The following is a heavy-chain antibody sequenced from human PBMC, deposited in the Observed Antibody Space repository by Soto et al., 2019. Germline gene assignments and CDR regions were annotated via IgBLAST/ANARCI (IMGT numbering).Heavy chain of an antibody. D-gene: IGHD3-10*01. CDR3: ARDPFGAPLFDY. CDR1: GYTFTSYD. CDR2: INPNSGNT. V-gene: IGHV1-8*01. J-gene: IGHJ4*02. Sequence: ASVKVSCKASGYTFTSYDVNWMRQATGQGLEWMGRINPNSGNTSYAQKFQGRVTISVDTSNNQFSLKLSSVTAADTAVYYCARDPFGAPLFDYWGQGTLVTVSS.